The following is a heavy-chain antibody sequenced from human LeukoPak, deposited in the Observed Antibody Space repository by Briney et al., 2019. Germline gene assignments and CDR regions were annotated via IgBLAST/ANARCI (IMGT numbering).Heavy chain of an antibody. CDR1: GFTFSSYG. D-gene: IGHD2-2*01. Sequence: PGRSLRLSCAAPGFTFSSYGMHWVRQAPGKGLEWVAVISYDGSNKYYADSVKGRFTISRDNSKNTLYLQMNSLRAEDTAVYYCAKELYCSSTSCYPPPYYYYGMDVWGQGTTVTVSS. CDR2: ISYDGSNK. J-gene: IGHJ6*02. CDR3: AKELYCSSTSCYPPPYYYYGMDV. V-gene: IGHV3-30*18.